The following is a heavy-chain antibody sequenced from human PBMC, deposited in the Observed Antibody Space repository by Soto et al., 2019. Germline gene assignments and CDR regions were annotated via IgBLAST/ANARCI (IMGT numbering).Heavy chain of an antibody. CDR1: GGTFSSYA. V-gene: IGHV1-69*18. Sequence: QVQLVQSAAEVKKPGSSVKVSCKASGGTFSSYAISWVRQAPGQGLEWLGNIIPIFGTANYAQKFQGRVTITADESTSTAYMELSSLRSEDTAVYYCARTERNDDFWSGYPNYYSYGMDVWGQGTTVTVSS. CDR2: IIPIFGTA. CDR3: ARTERNDDFWSGYPNYYSYGMDV. D-gene: IGHD3-3*01. J-gene: IGHJ6*02.